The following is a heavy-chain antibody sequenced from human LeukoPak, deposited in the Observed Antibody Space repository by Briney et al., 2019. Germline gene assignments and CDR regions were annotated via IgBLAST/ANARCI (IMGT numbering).Heavy chain of an antibody. J-gene: IGHJ5*02. CDR3: ARESGSYDSGSWYGEVGYNWFDP. Sequence: SETLSLTCAVYGGSFSGYYWSWIRQPPGKGLEWIGEINHSGSTNYNPSLKSRVTISVDTSKNQFSLKLSSVTAADTAVYYCARESGSYDSGSWYGEVGYNWFDPWGQGTLVTVSS. CDR2: INHSGST. CDR1: GGSFSGYY. D-gene: IGHD6-13*01. V-gene: IGHV4-34*01.